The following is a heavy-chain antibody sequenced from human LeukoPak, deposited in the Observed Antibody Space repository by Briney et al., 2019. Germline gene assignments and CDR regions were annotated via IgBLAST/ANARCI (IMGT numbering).Heavy chain of an antibody. V-gene: IGHV4-34*01. CDR1: GGSFSGYY. Sequence: SETLSLTGAVYGGSFSGYYWSWIRQPPGKGLEWIGEINHSGSTNYNPSLKSRVTISVDTSKNQFSLKLSSVTAADTAVYYCARCEVDDYGDFFDYWGQGTLVTVSS. D-gene: IGHD4-17*01. CDR2: INHSGST. J-gene: IGHJ4*02. CDR3: ARCEVDDYGDFFDY.